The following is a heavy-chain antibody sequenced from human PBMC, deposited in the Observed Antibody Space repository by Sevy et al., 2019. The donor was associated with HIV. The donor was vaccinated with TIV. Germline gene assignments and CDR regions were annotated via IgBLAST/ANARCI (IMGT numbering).Heavy chain of an antibody. D-gene: IGHD3-22*01. J-gene: IGHJ6*02. Sequence: GGSLRLSCAASGFTFSTYAMYWVRQAPGKGLEYVSAISGGGGNTYYGTSVKGRFTVSRDNAKNTLYLQMGSLRAEDMAVCFCARKYHDTSGYPRYSMDVWGQRTTVTVSS. V-gene: IGHV3-64*01. CDR3: ARKYHDTSGYPRYSMDV. CDR1: GFTFSTYA. CDR2: ISGGGGNT.